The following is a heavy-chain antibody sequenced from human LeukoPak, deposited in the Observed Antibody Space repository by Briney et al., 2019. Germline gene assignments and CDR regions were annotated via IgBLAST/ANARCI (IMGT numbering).Heavy chain of an antibody. CDR3: ARSFSLVVPAAMGY. Sequence: GASVKVSCKASGYTFTGYYMHWVRQAPGQGLEWMGWINPNSGGTNYAQKFQGRVTMTRDTSISTAYMELTGLRSDDTAVYYCARSFSLVVPAAMGYWGQGTLVTVSS. V-gene: IGHV1-2*02. CDR1: GYTFTGYY. J-gene: IGHJ4*02. D-gene: IGHD2-2*01. CDR2: INPNSGGT.